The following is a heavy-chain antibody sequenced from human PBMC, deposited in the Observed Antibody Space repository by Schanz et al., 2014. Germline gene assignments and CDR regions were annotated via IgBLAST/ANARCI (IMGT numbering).Heavy chain of an antibody. J-gene: IGHJ4*02. CDR3: ARGRQQLGSFDY. CDR1: GGSISTYY. CDR2: IYTSGST. Sequence: QVQLQESGPGLVKPSETLSLTCTVSGGSISTYYWSWIRQPAGKGLEWIGRIYTSGSTNYNPSLKSRVTMSVDTSKTQFSLRLSSVTAADTAVYYCARGRQQLGSFDYWGPGTLVSVSS. V-gene: IGHV4-4*07. D-gene: IGHD6-13*01.